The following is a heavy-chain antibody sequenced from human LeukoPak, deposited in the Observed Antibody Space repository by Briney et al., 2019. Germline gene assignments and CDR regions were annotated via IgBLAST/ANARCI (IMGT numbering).Heavy chain of an antibody. V-gene: IGHV3-23*01. Sequence: GGSLRLSCVASGFTFNSYAMTWVRQSPGKGLEWVSAITGRSTSTYYADSVKGRFTISRDNSKNTLYLQMNSLRAEDTAVYYCAKDLVGYCRSTSCHMDYWGQGTLVTVSS. CDR1: GFTFNSYA. CDR2: ITGRSTST. J-gene: IGHJ4*02. CDR3: AKDLVGYCRSTSCHMDY. D-gene: IGHD2-2*01.